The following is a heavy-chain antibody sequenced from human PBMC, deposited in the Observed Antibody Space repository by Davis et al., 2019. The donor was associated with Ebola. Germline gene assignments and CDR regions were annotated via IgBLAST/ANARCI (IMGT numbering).Heavy chain of an antibody. CDR1: GFTFSSYG. Sequence: GESLKISCAAPGFTFSSYGMHWVRQAPGKGLEWVAVISYDGSNKYYADSVKGRFTISRDNAKNSLHLQMNSLRVEDTAMYYCVSLLHWGQGARVTVSS. J-gene: IGHJ4*02. V-gene: IGHV3-30*03. CDR2: ISYDGSNK. CDR3: VSLLH.